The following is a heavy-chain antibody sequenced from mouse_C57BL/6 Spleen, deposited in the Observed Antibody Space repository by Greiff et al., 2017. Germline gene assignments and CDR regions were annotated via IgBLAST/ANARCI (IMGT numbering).Heavy chain of an antibody. V-gene: IGHV1-52*01. CDR1: GYTFTSYW. J-gene: IGHJ2*01. CDR3: ARNPFDY. Sequence: QVHVKQPGAELVRPGSSVKLSCKASGYTFTSYWMHWVKQRPIQGLEWIGNIDPSDSETHYNQKFKDKATLTVDKSSSTAYMQLSSLTSEDSAVYYCARNPFDYWGQGTTLTVSS. CDR2: IDPSDSET.